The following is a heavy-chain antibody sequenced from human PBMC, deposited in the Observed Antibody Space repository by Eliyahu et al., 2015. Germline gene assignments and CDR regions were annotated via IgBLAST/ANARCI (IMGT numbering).Heavy chain of an antibody. Sequence: EVQLVESGGGLVQPGGSLRLSCAASGFTFRSHEMNWVRQAPGKGLEWVSYISSSGSTIYYADSVKGRFTISRDNAKNSLYLQMNSLRAEDTAVYYCVTSGGVRWYYFDYWGQGTLVTVSS. CDR2: ISSSGSTI. V-gene: IGHV3-48*03. CDR1: GFTFRSHE. J-gene: IGHJ4*02. CDR3: VTSGGVRWYYFDY. D-gene: IGHD3-16*01.